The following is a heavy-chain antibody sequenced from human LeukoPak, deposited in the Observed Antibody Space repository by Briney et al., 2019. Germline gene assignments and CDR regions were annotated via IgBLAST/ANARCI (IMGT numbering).Heavy chain of an antibody. CDR3: ARDSADFWSGYYTAAFDI. CDR1: GFTFSSYW. Sequence: PGGSLRLSCAASGFTFSSYWMSWVRQAPGKGLKWVANIKQDGSEKYYVDSVKGRFTISRDNAKNSLYLQMNSLRAEDTAVYYCARDSADFWSGYYTAAFDIWGQGTMVTVSS. D-gene: IGHD3-3*01. J-gene: IGHJ3*02. V-gene: IGHV3-7*01. CDR2: IKQDGSEK.